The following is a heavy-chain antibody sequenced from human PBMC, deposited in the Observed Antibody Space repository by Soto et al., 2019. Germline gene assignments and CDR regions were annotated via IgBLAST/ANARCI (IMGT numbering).Heavy chain of an antibody. CDR1: WFTFSSFV. V-gene: IGHV3-23*01. Sequence: GGSLRLSCAPSWFTFSSFVMNWVRQAPGKGLEWVSTVSPGGDVSHYTDSVKGRFTISRDNFKNTLFLQMNSLRGEGTAVYYCARGATIDYWGQGSLVTVSS. J-gene: IGHJ4*02. CDR3: ARGATIDY. CDR2: VSPGGDVS.